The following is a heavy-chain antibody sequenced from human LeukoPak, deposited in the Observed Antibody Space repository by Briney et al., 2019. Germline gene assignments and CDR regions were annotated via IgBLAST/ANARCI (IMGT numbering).Heavy chain of an antibody. CDR3: ARGPDEQWLVPFDY. D-gene: IGHD6-19*01. CDR1: GGSISSGSYY. CDR2: IYTSGST. J-gene: IGHJ4*02. V-gene: IGHV4-61*02. Sequence: SETLSLTCTVSGGSISSGSYYWRWIRQPAGKGLEWIVRIYTSGSTNYNPSLKSRVTISVDTSKNQFSLKLSSVTAADTAVYYCARGPDEQWLVPFDYWGQGTLVTVSS.